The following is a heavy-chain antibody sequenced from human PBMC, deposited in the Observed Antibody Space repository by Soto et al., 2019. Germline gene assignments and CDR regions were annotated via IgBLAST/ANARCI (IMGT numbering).Heavy chain of an antibody. Sequence: SLSLSRTSSGFSFSKYEMRWVRQAPGKGLEWVAVVSHDGSNTYYADSVKGRFTISRDSSKNTVSLEMTSLRAADTAVYYCSKRGRQWLVTSGFDFWGQGALVTVSS. D-gene: IGHD6-19*01. CDR3: SKRGRQWLVTSGFDF. V-gene: IGHV3-30*18. CDR2: VSHDGSNT. CDR1: GFSFSKYE. J-gene: IGHJ4*02.